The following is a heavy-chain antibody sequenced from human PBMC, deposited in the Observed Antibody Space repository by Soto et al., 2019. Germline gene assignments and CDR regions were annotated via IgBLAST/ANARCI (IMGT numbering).Heavy chain of an antibody. CDR2: IIPILGIA. J-gene: IGHJ6*02. Sequence: QVQLVQSGAEVKKPGSSVKVSCKASGGTFSSYTISWVRQAPGQGLEWMGRIIPILGIANYAQKFQGRVTITADKSTSTAYMELSSLRSEDTAVYYCHYYGSGSDYKAGNYSYGMDVWGQGTTVTVSS. CDR3: HYYGSGSDYKAGNYSYGMDV. D-gene: IGHD3-10*01. CDR1: GGTFSSYT. V-gene: IGHV1-69*02.